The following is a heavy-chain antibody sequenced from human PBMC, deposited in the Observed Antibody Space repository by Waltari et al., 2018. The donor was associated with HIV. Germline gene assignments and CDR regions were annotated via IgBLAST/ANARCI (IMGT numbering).Heavy chain of an antibody. CDR1: GGSINTYY. D-gene: IGHD2-2*01. J-gene: IGHJ6*02. CDR2: IYYSGTT. V-gene: IGHV4-59*01. CDR3: ARFRCSSTSCYGRYAMDV. Sequence: QVQLQESGPGLVKPSEPLSLTCTVPGGSINTYYWTWIRQPPGKGLEWIGYIYYSGTTNYNPSLQSRVTISVDTSKNQVSLKLTSVTAADTAVYYCARFRCSSTSCYGRYAMDVWGQGTTVTVSS.